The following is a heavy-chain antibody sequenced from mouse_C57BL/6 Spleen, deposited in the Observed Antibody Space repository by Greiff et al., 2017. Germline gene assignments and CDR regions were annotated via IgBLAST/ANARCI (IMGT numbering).Heavy chain of an antibody. CDR2: IDPSDSYT. V-gene: IGHV1-69*01. CDR1: GYTFTSYW. Sequence: QQSCKASGYTFTSYWMHWVKQRPGQGLEWIGEIDPSDSYTNYNQKFKGKSTLTVDKSSSTAYMQLSSLTSEDSAVYYCAEGVYAMDYWGQGTSVTVSS. J-gene: IGHJ4*01. CDR3: AEGVYAMDY.